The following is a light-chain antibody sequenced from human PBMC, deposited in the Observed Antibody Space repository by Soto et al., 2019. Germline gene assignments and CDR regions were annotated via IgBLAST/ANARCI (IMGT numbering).Light chain of an antibody. CDR1: QSVSNNY. V-gene: IGKV3-20*01. CDR2: GAS. Sequence: DIVLTQSPATLSLSPGERVTLSCRASQSVSNNYLSWYQQKPGQAPRLLMYGASSRATGIPDRFSGSGSGTGFTLTISRLEPEDFAVYYCQQYGSSPWTFGQGTKVEIK. CDR3: QQYGSSPWT. J-gene: IGKJ1*01.